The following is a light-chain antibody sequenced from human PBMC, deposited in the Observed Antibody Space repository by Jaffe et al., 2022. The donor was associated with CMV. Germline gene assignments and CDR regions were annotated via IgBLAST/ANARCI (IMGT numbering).Light chain of an antibody. J-gene: IGKJ5*01. CDR2: KTS. CDR3: MQATQFPRSIT. Sequence: DIVLTQTPLSSPVTLGQPASFSCRSSQSLGDTDGSAYLSWLQQRPGQPPRVLIYKTSNRFSGVPDRFSGSGAGTDFTLHISRVEAEDVGVYYCMQATQFPRSITFGQGTRLEIK. CDR1: QSLGDTDGSAY. V-gene: IGKV2-24*01.